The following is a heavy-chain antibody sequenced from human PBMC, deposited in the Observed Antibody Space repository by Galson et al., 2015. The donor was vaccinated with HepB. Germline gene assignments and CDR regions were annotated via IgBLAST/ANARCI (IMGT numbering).Heavy chain of an antibody. Sequence: SVKVSCKASGSTFTSYYMHWVRQAPGQGLEWMGIINPSGGSTSYAQKFQGRVTMTRDTSTSTVYMELSSLRSEDTAVYYCARARAAAGTPKTQYEYFQHWGQGTLVTVSS. D-gene: IGHD6-13*01. J-gene: IGHJ1*01. CDR3: ARARAAAGTPKTQYEYFQH. CDR1: GSTFTSYY. CDR2: INPSGGST. V-gene: IGHV1-46*01.